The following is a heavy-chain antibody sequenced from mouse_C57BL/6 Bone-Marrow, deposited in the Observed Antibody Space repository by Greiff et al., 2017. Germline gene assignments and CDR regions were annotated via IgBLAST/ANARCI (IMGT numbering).Heavy chain of an antibody. V-gene: IGHV1-15*01. CDR1: GYTFTDYE. Sequence: QVQLKESGAGLVRPGASVTLSCKASGYTFTDYEMHWVKQTPVHGLEWIGAIDPETGGTAYNQKFKGKAILTADKSSSTAYMELRSLTSEDSAVYYCTIYGNGFAYWGQGTLVTVSA. D-gene: IGHD2-1*01. J-gene: IGHJ3*01. CDR3: TIYGNGFAY. CDR2: IDPETGGT.